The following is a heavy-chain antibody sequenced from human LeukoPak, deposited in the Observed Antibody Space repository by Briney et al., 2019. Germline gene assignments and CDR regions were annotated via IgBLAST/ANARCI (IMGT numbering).Heavy chain of an antibody. CDR2: ISSSGSAI. J-gene: IGHJ4*02. D-gene: IGHD2-2*01. CDR3: ARKYCSSISCLFDY. CDR1: GFTFSSYE. Sequence: GGSLRLSCAASGFTFSSYEMNWVRQAPGKGLEWVSYISSSGSAIYYADSVKGRFTIPRDNAKNSLYLQMNSLRAEDTAVYYCARKYCSSISCLFDYWGQGTLVTVSS. V-gene: IGHV3-48*03.